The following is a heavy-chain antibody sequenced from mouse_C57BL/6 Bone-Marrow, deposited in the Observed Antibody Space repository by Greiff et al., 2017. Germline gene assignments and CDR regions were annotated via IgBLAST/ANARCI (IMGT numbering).Heavy chain of an antibody. D-gene: IGHD2-4*01. CDR3: TFYYDCPFAY. Sequence: VQLQQSGAELVRPGASVKLSCTASGFNIKDDYMHWVKQRPEQGLEWIGWIDPENGATEYASKFQGKATITADTSSNTAYLQLSSLTSEDTAVYYCTFYYDCPFAYWGQGTLVTVSA. J-gene: IGHJ3*01. CDR2: IDPENGAT. CDR1: GFNIKDDY. V-gene: IGHV14-4*01.